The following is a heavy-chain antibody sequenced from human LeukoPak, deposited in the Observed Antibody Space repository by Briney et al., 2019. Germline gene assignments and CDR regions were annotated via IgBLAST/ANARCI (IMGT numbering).Heavy chain of an antibody. V-gene: IGHV4-61*02. J-gene: IGHJ4*02. CDR3: ARSENEYSSGWPFDY. D-gene: IGHD6-19*01. CDR2: IYASGST. Sequence: SETLSLTCTVSGGSFSSGSYYWSWIRQPAGKGLEWIGRIYASGSTYYNPSLKSRVTISVDTSKNQFSLKLISVTAADTAVYYCARSENEYSSGWPFDYWGQGTLVTVSS. CDR1: GGSFSSGSYY.